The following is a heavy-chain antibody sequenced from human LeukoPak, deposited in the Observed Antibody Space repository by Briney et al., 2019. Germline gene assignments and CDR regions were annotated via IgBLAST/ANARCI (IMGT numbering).Heavy chain of an antibody. V-gene: IGHV4-61*02. CDR3: ARELAAAANERYFDY. CDR1: GGFISSDTYY. D-gene: IGHD6-13*01. Sequence: SETLSLTCTVSGGFISSDTYYWSWIRQPAGKGLEWIGRIYTSGSTNYNPSLKSRVTISVDTSKNQFSLKLSSVTAADTAVYYCARELAAAANERYFDYWGQGTLVTVSS. CDR2: IYTSGST. J-gene: IGHJ4*02.